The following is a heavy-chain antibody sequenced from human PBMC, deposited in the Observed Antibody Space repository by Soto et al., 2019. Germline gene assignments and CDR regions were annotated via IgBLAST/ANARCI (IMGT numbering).Heavy chain of an antibody. J-gene: IGHJ5*02. CDR2: IRSKANSYAT. D-gene: IGHD6-19*01. V-gene: IGHV3-73*02. CDR1: GFTFSGSA. Sequence: EVQLVESGGGLVQPGGSLKLSCAASGFTFSGSAMHWVRQASGKGLEWVGRIRSKANSYATAYAASVKGRFTISRDDSKHTAYLQMNSLKTEDTAVYYCTTLPSIAVAGTNWFDPWGQGTLVTVSS. CDR3: TTLPSIAVAGTNWFDP.